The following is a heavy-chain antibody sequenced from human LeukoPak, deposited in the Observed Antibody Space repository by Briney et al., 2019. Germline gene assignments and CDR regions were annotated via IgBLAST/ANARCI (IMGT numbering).Heavy chain of an antibody. V-gene: IGHV3-23*01. CDR2: ISGSGGST. Sequence: PGGSLRLSCAASGFTFSSYAMSWVRQAPGKGLEWVSAISGSGGSTYYADSVKGRFTISRDNSKNTLYLQMNSLRAEDTAVYYCARGGLHYYDSSGFDYWGQGTLVTVSS. D-gene: IGHD3-22*01. CDR1: GFTFSSYA. J-gene: IGHJ4*02. CDR3: ARGGLHYYDSSGFDY.